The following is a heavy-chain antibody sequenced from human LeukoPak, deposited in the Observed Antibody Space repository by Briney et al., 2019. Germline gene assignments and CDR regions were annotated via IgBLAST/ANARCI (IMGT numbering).Heavy chain of an antibody. CDR3: AREAADGSGYYYLFDY. CDR2: ISAYNGNT. V-gene: IGHV1-18*01. J-gene: IGHJ4*02. CDR1: GYTFTSYG. Sequence: ASVKVSCKASGYTFTSYGISWVRQAPGQGLEWMGWISAYNGNTNYAQKLQGRVTMTTDTSTSTAYMELRSLRSDDTAVYYCAREAADGSGYYYLFDYWGQGTLVTVSS. D-gene: IGHD3-22*01.